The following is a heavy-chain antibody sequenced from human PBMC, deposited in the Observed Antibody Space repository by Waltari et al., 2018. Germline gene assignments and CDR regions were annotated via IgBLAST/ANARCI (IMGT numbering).Heavy chain of an antibody. CDR2: ISAYNGNT. Sequence: QVQLVQSGAEVKKPGASVKVSCKASGYTFTSYGISWVRQAPGQGLEWMGWISAYNGNTNYAQKLQGRVTMTTDTSTSTAYMELRSLRSDDTAVYYCARDSGNYIWGSYRYSVSFDYWGQGTLVTVSS. CDR1: GYTFTSYG. CDR3: ARDSGNYIWGSYRYSVSFDY. D-gene: IGHD3-16*02. V-gene: IGHV1-18*01. J-gene: IGHJ4*02.